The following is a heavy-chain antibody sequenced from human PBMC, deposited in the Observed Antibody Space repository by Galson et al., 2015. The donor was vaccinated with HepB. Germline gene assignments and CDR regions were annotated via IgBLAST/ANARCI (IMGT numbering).Heavy chain of an antibody. CDR3: ARGIGRSHWYFDL. V-gene: IGHV3-7*03. D-gene: IGHD2-15*01. Sequence: SGAEVKKPGESLRISCKGSGYSFTSYWMSWVRQAPGKGLEWVANIKQDGSEKYYVDSVKDRFIISRDNAKNSLYLQMNSLRAEDTAVYYCARGIGRSHWYFDLWGRGTLVTVSS. J-gene: IGHJ2*01. CDR2: IKQDGSEK. CDR1: GYSFTSYW.